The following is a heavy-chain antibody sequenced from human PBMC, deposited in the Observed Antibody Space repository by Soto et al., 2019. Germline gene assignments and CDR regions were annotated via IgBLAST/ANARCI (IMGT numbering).Heavy chain of an antibody. D-gene: IGHD6-13*01. V-gene: IGHV4-4*02. CDR2: IYHSGST. CDR1: GGSISSSNW. CDR3: ARDGRLVNYYYYGMDV. J-gene: IGHJ6*02. Sequence: SETLSLTCAVSGGSISSSNWWSWVRQPPGKGLEWIGEIYHSGSTNYNPSLKSRVTISVDKSKNQFSLKLSSVTAADTAVYYCARDGRLVNYYYYGMDVWGQGTTVTSP.